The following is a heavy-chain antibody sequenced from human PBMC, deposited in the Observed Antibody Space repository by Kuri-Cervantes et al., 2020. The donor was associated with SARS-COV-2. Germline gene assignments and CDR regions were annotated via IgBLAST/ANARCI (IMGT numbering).Heavy chain of an antibody. CDR2: ISAYNGNT. CDR3: ARGGPHYDILAGYYKNAFDI. V-gene: IGHV1-18*01. Sequence: ASVKVSCKASGYTFTSYGISWVRQAPGQGLEWMGWISAYNGNTNYAQKLQGRVTMTTDTSTSTAYMELRSLRSDDTAVYYCARGGPHYDILAGYYKNAFDIWGQGTMVTVSS. D-gene: IGHD3-9*01. J-gene: IGHJ3*02. CDR1: GYTFTSYG.